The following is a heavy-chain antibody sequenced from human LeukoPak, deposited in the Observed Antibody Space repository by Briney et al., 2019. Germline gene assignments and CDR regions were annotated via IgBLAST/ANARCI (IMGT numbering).Heavy chain of an antibody. CDR3: ALSAFASGSFL. V-gene: IGHV1-69*05. J-gene: IGHJ4*02. Sequence: ASVKVSCKASGGTFSSYAISWVRQAPGQGLEWMGGIIPIFGTANYAQKFQGRVTITTDESTSTAYMELSSLRSKDTAVYYCALSAFASGSFLWGQGTLVTVSS. CDR1: GGTFSSYA. D-gene: IGHD1-26*01. CDR2: IIPIFGTA.